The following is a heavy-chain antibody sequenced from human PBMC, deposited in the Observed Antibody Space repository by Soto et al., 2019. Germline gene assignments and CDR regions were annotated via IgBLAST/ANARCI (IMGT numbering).Heavy chain of an antibody. V-gene: IGHV3-23*01. CDR3: AKTRGAMIYAISVYGMDV. CDR2: ISGSADST. CDR1: GFSFSSFA. Sequence: EVQLLESGGGFIHPGGSLRLSCAASGFSFSSFAMNWVRQAPGKGLEWVSIISGSADSTFYADSVKGRFTISRDNSKTTLYLNINSLRGEDTAGYYCAKTRGAMIYAISVYGMDVWGQGTTVTVSS. D-gene: IGHD2-8*01. J-gene: IGHJ6*02.